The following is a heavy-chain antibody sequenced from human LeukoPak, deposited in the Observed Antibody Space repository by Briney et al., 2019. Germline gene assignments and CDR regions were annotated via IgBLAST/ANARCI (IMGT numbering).Heavy chain of an antibody. Sequence: SETLSLTCTVSAGSISSYYWSWIRQPAGKGLEWIGRVHGSGNTKYNPLLMSRVTMSVDTSKNQFSLKLSSVTAADTAVYYCAGVGSGYDYFDYWGQGALVTVSS. CDR3: AGVGSGYDYFDY. V-gene: IGHV4-4*07. D-gene: IGHD5-12*01. CDR2: VHGSGNT. CDR1: AGSISSYY. J-gene: IGHJ4*02.